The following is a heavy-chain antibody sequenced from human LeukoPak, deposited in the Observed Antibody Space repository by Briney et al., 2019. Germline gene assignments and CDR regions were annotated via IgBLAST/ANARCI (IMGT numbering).Heavy chain of an antibody. J-gene: IGHJ4*02. D-gene: IGHD3-3*01. CDR2: IYHSGST. Sequence: PSQTLSLTCTVSGGSISSGGYYWSWIRQPPGKGLEWIGYIYHSGSTYYNPSLKSRVTISVDRSKNQFSLKLSSVTAADTAVYYCARAPSAAWSAQPRTFDYWGQGTLVTVSS. CDR1: GGSISSGGYY. V-gene: IGHV4-30-2*01. CDR3: ARAPSAAWSAQPRTFDY.